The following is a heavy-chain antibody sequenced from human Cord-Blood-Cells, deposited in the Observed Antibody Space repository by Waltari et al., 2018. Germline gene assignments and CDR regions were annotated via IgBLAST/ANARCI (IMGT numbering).Heavy chain of an antibody. D-gene: IGHD3-10*01. CDR3: APTPTWFGELPLDY. CDR2: INHSGST. Sequence: QVQLQQWGAGLLKPSETLSLTCAVYGGSFSGYYWSWIRQPPGKGLEWIGEINHSGSTNDNPSLKSRVTISVDTSKNQCSLKLSSVTAADTAVYYCAPTPTWFGELPLDYWGQGTLVTVSS. J-gene: IGHJ4*02. V-gene: IGHV4-34*01. CDR1: GGSFSGYY.